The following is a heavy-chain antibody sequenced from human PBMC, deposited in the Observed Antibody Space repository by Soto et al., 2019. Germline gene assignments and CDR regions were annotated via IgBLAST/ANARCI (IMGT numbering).Heavy chain of an antibody. CDR1: GGSISHHY. V-gene: IGHV4-4*07. CDR3: ARDGGYTGYEEGNPFDI. Sequence: DTLSLTCTVSGGSISHHYWSWIRQPAGTRLEWIGRMYVTGTTNYNPSLKNRVSMSIDTSKNQFSLKLSSVTAADTAVYYCARDGGYTGYEEGNPFDIWGQGTMVTVSS. D-gene: IGHD5-12*01. CDR2: MYVTGTT. J-gene: IGHJ3*02.